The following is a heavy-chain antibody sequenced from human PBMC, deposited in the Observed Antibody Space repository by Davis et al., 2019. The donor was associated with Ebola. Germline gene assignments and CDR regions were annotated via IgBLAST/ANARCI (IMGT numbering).Heavy chain of an antibody. J-gene: IGHJ6*02. CDR3: ARLDYYYYGMDV. CDR2: IDPSDSYT. V-gene: IGHV5-10-1*01. Sequence: SSTSSGTFFTCYRISWVRQTSRTGLGWLGRIDPSDSYTNYSPSFQGHVTISADKSISTAYLQWSSLKASDTAMYYCARLDYYYYGMDVWGQGTTVTVSS. CDR1: GTFFTCYR.